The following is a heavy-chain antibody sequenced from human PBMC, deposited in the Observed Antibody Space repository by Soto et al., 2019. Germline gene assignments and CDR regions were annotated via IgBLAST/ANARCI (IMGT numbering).Heavy chain of an antibody. D-gene: IGHD6-6*01. CDR1: GFTFSTYG. Sequence: QVQLVESGGGVVQPGRSLRLSCAASGFTFSTYGMHWVRQAPGKGLEWVALIAYDGSNKYYADSVKGRFTISRDNSKNTLYLQMNSLRAEDMSVYYCAKGAYDYGTSSLAFDFWGQGTMVTVSS. CDR3: AKGAYDYGTSSLAFDF. CDR2: IAYDGSNK. J-gene: IGHJ3*01. V-gene: IGHV3-30*18.